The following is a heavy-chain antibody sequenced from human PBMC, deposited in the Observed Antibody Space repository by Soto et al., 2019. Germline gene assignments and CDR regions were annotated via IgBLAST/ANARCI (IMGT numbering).Heavy chain of an antibody. CDR1: GFTFSSYW. J-gene: IGHJ3*02. CDR2: IKQDGSET. CDR3: ARRSPSGGYDSSGYYRGDAFDI. V-gene: IGHV3-7*02. Sequence: PGGSLRLSCAASGFTFSSYWMSWVRQAPGKGLEWVANIKQDGSETYYVDSVKGRFTISRDNVKNSLYLQMNSLRAEDTAVYYCARRSPSGGYDSSGYYRGDAFDIWGQGTMVTVSS. D-gene: IGHD3-22*01.